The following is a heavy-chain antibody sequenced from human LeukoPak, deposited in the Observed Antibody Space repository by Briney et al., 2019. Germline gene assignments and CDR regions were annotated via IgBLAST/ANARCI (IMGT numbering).Heavy chain of an antibody. Sequence: PGGSQRLSCAASGFTFSSYAMHWVRQAPGKGLEWVAVISYDRSNKYYADSVKGRFTISRDNSKNTLYLQMNSLRAEDTAVYYCAREMWTGKQQLDYNWFDPWGQGTLVTVSS. CDR3: AREMWTGKQQLDYNWFDP. CDR1: GFTFSSYA. CDR2: ISYDRSNK. D-gene: IGHD6-13*01. J-gene: IGHJ5*02. V-gene: IGHV3-30-3*01.